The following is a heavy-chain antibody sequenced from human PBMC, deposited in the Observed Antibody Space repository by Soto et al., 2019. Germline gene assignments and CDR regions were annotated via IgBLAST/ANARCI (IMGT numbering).Heavy chain of an antibody. V-gene: IGHV3-21*04. CDR2: ISTSSSYI. CDR1: GFSFSSYT. CDR3: TRLGSGWYYDY. D-gene: IGHD6-19*01. Sequence: PGGSLRLSCAASGFSFSSYTMNWVRQAPGKGLEWVSSISTSSSYIYYADSAKGRFTISRDNTKNSLFLQMNSLKTEDTAVYYCTRLGSGWYYDYWGQGTLVTVSS. J-gene: IGHJ4*02.